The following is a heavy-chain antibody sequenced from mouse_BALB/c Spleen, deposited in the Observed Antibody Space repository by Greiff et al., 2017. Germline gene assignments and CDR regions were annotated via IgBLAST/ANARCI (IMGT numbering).Heavy chain of an antibody. J-gene: IGHJ3*01. V-gene: IGHV2-2*02. CDR3: ARCCGSRVPWFAY. Sequence: VQLQQSGPGLVQPSPSLSITCTVSGYSFTSYGVHWVRQSPGKGLEWLGVIWSGGSTDYNAAFISRLSISKDNSKGQVFFKMNSLQANDTAIYDCARCCGSRVPWFAYWGQGTLVTVSA. D-gene: IGHD1-1*01. CDR2: IWSGGST. CDR1: GYSFTSYG.